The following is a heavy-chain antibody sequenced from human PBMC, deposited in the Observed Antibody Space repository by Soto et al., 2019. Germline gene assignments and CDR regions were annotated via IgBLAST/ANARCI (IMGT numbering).Heavy chain of an antibody. CDR3: ATGGYSYGWGY. V-gene: IGHV3-74*01. J-gene: IGHJ4*02. D-gene: IGHD5-18*01. CDR1: GFTFSSYW. CDR2: INPAGSAS. Sequence: EVQLVESGGGLVQPGGSLRLSCVGSGFTFSSYWMHWVHQAPGRGPVWVSRINPAGSASSYADFVKGRFTVSKDNAKNTLYLEMNSLSAEDTAVYYCATGGYSYGWGYWGQGTLVTVSS.